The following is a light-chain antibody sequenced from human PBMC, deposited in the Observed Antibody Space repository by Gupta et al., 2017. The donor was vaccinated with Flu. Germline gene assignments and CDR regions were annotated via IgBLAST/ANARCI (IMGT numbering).Light chain of an antibody. CDR3: QQRSNWPPYT. V-gene: IGKV3-11*01. CDR1: QRVSSY. CDR2: DAP. Sequence: ELVLTQSPATLSLSPGERATLPCRASQRVSSYLAWYQQKPGQAPRLLIYDAPNRATGIPARFSGSGCGTDVALTISSREPEDFAGYYCQQRSNWPPYTFGQGTKLEIK. J-gene: IGKJ2*01.